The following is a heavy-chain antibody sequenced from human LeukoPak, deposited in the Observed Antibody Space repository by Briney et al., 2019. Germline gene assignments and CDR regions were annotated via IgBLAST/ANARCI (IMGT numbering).Heavy chain of an antibody. CDR2: ISSSGTYI. J-gene: IGHJ1*01. Sequence: GGSLRLSCAASGFTFSSYSMNWVRQAPGKGLEWVSFISSSGTYIFYADSVKGRFTISRDNSKNTLYLQMNSLRAEDTAVYYCANTYYYDSSGYPEYFQHWGQGTLVTVSS. D-gene: IGHD3-22*01. CDR3: ANTYYYDSSGYPEYFQH. V-gene: IGHV3-21*04. CDR1: GFTFSSYS.